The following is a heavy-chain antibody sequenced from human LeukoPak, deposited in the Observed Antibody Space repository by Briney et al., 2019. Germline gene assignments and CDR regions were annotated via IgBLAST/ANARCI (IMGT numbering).Heavy chain of an antibody. J-gene: IGHJ4*02. Sequence: PGGSLRLSCAASGFTFSSYEMNWVRQAPGKWLEWVSYISSSGSTIYYADSVKGRFTISRDNAKNSLYLQMNSLRAEDTAVYYCARNTPSVEMATISFFDYWGQGTLVTVSS. CDR2: ISSSGSTI. CDR1: GFTFSSYE. V-gene: IGHV3-48*03. D-gene: IGHD5-24*01. CDR3: ARNTPSVEMATISFFDY.